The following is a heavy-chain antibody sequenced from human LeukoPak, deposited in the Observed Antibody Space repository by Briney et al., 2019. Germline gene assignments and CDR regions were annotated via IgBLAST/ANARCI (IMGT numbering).Heavy chain of an antibody. J-gene: IGHJ5*01. V-gene: IGHV4-34*01. CDR1: GGSFSGYY. CDR2: INHSGST. Sequence: PSETLSLTCAAYGGSFSGYYWSWIRQPPGKGLEWNGEINHSGSTNYNPSLKSRLSISIDTSKNQFALRLSSVTAADTAVYYCARGLPIISMLRGVKPSVMFDSWGQGTLVTVSS. D-gene: IGHD3-10*01. CDR3: ARGLPIISMLRGVKPSVMFDS.